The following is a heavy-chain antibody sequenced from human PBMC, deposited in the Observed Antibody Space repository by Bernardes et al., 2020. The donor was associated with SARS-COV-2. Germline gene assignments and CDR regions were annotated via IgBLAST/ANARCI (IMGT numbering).Heavy chain of an antibody. CDR2: MHRLGDT. Sequence: SETLSLTCDVSGGSISSGAYYWGWVRQSPEKGLDWIGGMHRLGDTHYKPSLASRVTISIDTSKNQFFLKMTSVTAADTAIYYCARHDGMTTATTTRYLSVWSQGTLVTVSS. J-gene: IGHJ4*02. CDR3: ARHDGMTTATTTRYLSV. V-gene: IGHV4-39*01. D-gene: IGHD4-17*01. CDR1: GGSISSGAYY.